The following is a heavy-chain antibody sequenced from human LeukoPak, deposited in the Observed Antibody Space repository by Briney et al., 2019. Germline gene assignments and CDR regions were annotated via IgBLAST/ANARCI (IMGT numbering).Heavy chain of an antibody. Sequence: PGGSLRLSCAASGFTFSSYSMNWVRQAPGKGLEWVSSISSSSSYIYYADSVKGRFTISRDNAKNSLYLQMNSLRAEDTAVYYCARLIAARPLRYFDYWGQGTLVTVSS. V-gene: IGHV3-21*01. CDR2: ISSSSSYI. J-gene: IGHJ4*02. CDR1: GFTFSSYS. CDR3: ARLIAARPLRYFDY. D-gene: IGHD6-6*01.